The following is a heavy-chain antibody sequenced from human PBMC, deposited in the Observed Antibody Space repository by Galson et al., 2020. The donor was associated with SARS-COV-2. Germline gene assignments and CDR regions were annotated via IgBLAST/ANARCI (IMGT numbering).Heavy chain of an antibody. D-gene: IGHD2-8*01. CDR2: ISYDGSNK. CDR1: GFTFSSYG. Sequence: GGSLRLSCAASGFTFSSYGMHWVRQAPGKGLEWVAVISYDGSNKYYADSVKGRFTISRDNSKNTLYLQMNSLRAEDTAVYYCAKETDTDIVLMVYAIWNPYFDYWGQGTLVTVSS. CDR3: AKETDTDIVLMVYAIWNPYFDY. V-gene: IGHV3-30*18. J-gene: IGHJ4*02.